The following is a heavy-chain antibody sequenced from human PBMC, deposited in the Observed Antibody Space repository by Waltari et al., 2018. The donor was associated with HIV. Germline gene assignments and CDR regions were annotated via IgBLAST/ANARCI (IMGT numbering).Heavy chain of an antibody. CDR3: ARTPYDTSGYCFDY. D-gene: IGHD3-22*01. J-gene: IGHJ4*02. Sequence: QVQLVEAGGGVVQPGRSLRLSWTPSGLILSCYGMHWVRQAPGKGLEWVAVVWYDGNNKYYADSVKGRFTISRDNSKNTLYLQMNNLRVEDTAVYYCARTPYDTSGYCFDYWGQGTLVTVSS. CDR2: VWYDGNNK. CDR1: GLILSCYG. V-gene: IGHV3-33*08.